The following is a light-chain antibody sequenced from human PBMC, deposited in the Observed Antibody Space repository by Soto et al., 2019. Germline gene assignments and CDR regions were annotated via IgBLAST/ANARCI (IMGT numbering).Light chain of an antibody. Sequence: DIHMTQSPSSLSASVGDRVTITCRASQSVSSYLNWYQQKPGKAPNLLIYAASSVQGGVPSRFSGSGSGTDFTLTISSLQPEDFATYYCQQSYSTPLTFGGGTKVEIK. J-gene: IGKJ4*01. V-gene: IGKV1-39*01. CDR3: QQSYSTPLT. CDR2: AAS. CDR1: QSVSSY.